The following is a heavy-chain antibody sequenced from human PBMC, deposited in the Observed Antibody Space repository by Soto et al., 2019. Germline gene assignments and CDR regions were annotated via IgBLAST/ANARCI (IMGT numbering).Heavy chain of an antibody. CDR1: GGSFSGYY. J-gene: IGHJ5*02. D-gene: IGHD3-22*01. CDR2: INHSVST. Sequence: PSETLSLTCAVYGGSFSGYYWSWIRQPPGKGLEWIGEINHSVSTNYNPSLKSRVTISVDTSKNPFSLTLSSVTAADTAVYYCARKVSGPGWLAFTPLPNWFEPWGEGNQVTVSS. CDR3: ARKVSGPGWLAFTPLPNWFEP. V-gene: IGHV4-34*01.